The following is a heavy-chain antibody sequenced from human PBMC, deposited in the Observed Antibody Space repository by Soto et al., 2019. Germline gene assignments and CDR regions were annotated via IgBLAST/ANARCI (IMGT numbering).Heavy chain of an antibody. CDR3: ARDSQWGYGMDV. Sequence: QVQLVQSGAEVKKPGSSVKVSCKASGGTFSSYAISWVRQAPVQELEWMGGIIPIFGTANYAQKFKGRVTITADESTSPGYMELSSLRSEDTAVYYCARDSQWGYGMDVWGQGTTVTVSS. J-gene: IGHJ6*02. V-gene: IGHV1-69*12. CDR1: GGTFSSYA. CDR2: IIPIFGTA. D-gene: IGHD1-26*01.